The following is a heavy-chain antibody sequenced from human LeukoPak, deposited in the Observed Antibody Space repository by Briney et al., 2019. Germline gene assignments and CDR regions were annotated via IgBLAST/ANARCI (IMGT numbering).Heavy chain of an antibody. J-gene: IGHJ6*03. CDR1: GGSISSSNW. D-gene: IGHD4-17*01. CDR3: ARANDYGDPLPRYMDV. CDR2: IYHSGST. V-gene: IGHV4-4*02. Sequence: PSETLSLTCAVSGGSISSSNWWSWVRQPPGKGLEWIGEIYHSGSTNYNPSPKSRVTISLDKSKNQFSLKLSSVTAADTAVYYCARANDYGDPLPRYMDVWGKGTTVTVSS.